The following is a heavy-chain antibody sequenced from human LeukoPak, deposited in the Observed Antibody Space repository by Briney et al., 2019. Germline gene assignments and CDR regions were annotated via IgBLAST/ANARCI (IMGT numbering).Heavy chain of an antibody. V-gene: IGHV3-23*01. D-gene: IGHD3-10*01. CDR3: TLIQGWGSGSYYRDF. CDR2: ISGSGGST. CDR1: GFTFSSYA. Sequence: SGGSLRLSYAASGFTFSSYAMSWVRQAPGKGLEWVSAISGSGGSTYYADSVKGRFTISRDNSKNTLYLQMNSLKTEDTAVYYCTLIQGWGSGSYYRDFWGQGTLVTVSS. J-gene: IGHJ4*02.